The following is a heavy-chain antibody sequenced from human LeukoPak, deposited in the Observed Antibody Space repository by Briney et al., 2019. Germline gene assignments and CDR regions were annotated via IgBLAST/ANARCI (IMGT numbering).Heavy chain of an antibody. CDR2: IKQDGSEK. D-gene: IGHD6-13*01. V-gene: IGHV3-7*01. CDR3: ARAGGSSWGDY. Sequence: GGSLRLSCAASGFIFSDYYMGWVRQAPGKGLEWVANIKQDGSEKYYVDSVKGRFTISRDSAKNSLYLQMNSLRADDTAVYYCARAGGSSWGDYWGQGTLVTVSS. CDR1: GFIFSDYY. J-gene: IGHJ4*02.